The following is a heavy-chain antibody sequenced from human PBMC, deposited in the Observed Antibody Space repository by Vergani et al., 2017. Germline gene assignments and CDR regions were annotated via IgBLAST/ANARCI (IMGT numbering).Heavy chain of an antibody. D-gene: IGHD5-18*01. V-gene: IGHV4-39*07. CDR2: INHSGST. CDR3: AIGYSYGDYYYYGMDV. Sequence: QVQLQESGPGLVKPSETLSLTCTVSNDSVSNTFYYWGWIRQTPGKGLEWIGEINHSGSTNYNPSLKSRVTISVDTSKNQFSLRLSSVTAADTAVYYCAIGYSYGDYYYYGMDVWGQGP. CDR1: NDSVSNTFYY. J-gene: IGHJ6*02.